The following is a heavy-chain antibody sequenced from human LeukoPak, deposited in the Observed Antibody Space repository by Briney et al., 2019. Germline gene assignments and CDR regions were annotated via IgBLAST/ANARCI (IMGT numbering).Heavy chain of an antibody. CDR3: AAVIDY. CDR2: LSSSRSYI. V-gene: IGHV3-21*01. CDR1: GFRFSDYS. J-gene: IGHJ4*02. Sequence: GGSLRLSCAASGFRFSDYSMIWVRQAPGKGLEWVSSLSSSRSYIYYADSVKGRFTISRDNAKNSLYLEMNSLRVEDTAFYYCAAVIDYWGQGTLVTVSS.